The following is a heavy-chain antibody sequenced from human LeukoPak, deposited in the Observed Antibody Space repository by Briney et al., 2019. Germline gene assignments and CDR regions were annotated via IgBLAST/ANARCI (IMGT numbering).Heavy chain of an antibody. CDR3: AKKVRGPSHPLDF. Sequence: GASVKVSCKASGYTFTSYGISWVRQAPGQGLEWMGWISAYNGNTNYAQKLQGRVTMTTDTSASTAYMELSSLRSDDTAVYYCAKKVRGPSHPLDFWGQGTLVTVSS. CDR1: GYTFTSYG. CDR2: ISAYNGNT. D-gene: IGHD5-12*01. J-gene: IGHJ4*02. V-gene: IGHV1-18*01.